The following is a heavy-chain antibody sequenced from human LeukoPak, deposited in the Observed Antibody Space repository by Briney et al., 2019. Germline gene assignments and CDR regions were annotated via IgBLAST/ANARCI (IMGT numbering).Heavy chain of an antibody. V-gene: IGHV4-59*02. CDR2: IYYSGST. Sequence: SETLSLTCTVSGGSVSSYYWSWIRQPPGKGLEWIGYIYYSGSTNYNPSLKSRVTISLDTSKNRFSLKLSSVTAADTAVYYCARDSGPGVLFYWGQGTLVTVSS. CDR3: ARDSGPGVLFY. J-gene: IGHJ4*02. CDR1: GGSVSSYY. D-gene: IGHD1-1*01.